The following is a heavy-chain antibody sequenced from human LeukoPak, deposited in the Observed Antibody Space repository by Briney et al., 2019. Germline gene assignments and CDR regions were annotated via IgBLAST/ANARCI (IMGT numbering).Heavy chain of an antibody. J-gene: IGHJ3*02. CDR2: IYTSGST. CDR3: ARVPPNYYDSSGYNAFDI. V-gene: IGHV4-4*07. D-gene: IGHD3-22*01. Sequence: PSETLSLTCTVSGGSISGYYWSWIRQPAGKGLEWIGRIYTSGSTNYNPSLKSRVTMSVDTSKNQFSLKLSSVTAADTAVYYCARVPPNYYDSSGYNAFDIWGQGTMVTVSS. CDR1: GGSISGYY.